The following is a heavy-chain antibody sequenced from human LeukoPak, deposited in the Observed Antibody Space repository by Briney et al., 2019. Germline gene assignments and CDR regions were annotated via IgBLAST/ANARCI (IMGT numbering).Heavy chain of an antibody. J-gene: IGHJ3*01. CDR1: GYSFTSYC. CDR3: GMSGDRVPLQDDVFDV. D-gene: IGHD1-26*01. Sequence: GESLKISCKVSGYSFTSYCIGWVRPMPGKGVEWMGIIYPGDSGPTYSPSFQGQVTISVDKSINTAYLQWSRLQASDTAMYYCGMSGDRVPLQDDVFDVWGQGTMVTVST. V-gene: IGHV5-51*01. CDR2: IYPGDSGP.